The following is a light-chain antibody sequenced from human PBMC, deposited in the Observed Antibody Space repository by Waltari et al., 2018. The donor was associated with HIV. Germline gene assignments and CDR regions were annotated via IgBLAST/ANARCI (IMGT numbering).Light chain of an antibody. CDR3: CSYAGSYTYV. CDR2: DDT. CDR1: SSDVGGYNH. J-gene: IGLJ1*01. Sequence: QSALTQPRSVSGSPGQSVTISCPATSSDVGGYNHVSWYQQYPGKAPKLMIYDDTKRPSGVPDRFSGSKSGNTASLTISGLQAEDEADYFCCSYAGSYTYVFGTDTKVTVL. V-gene: IGLV2-11*01.